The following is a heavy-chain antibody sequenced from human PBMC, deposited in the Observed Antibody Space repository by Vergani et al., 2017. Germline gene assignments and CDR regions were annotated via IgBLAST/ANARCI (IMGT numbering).Heavy chain of an antibody. CDR3: ARGVSTVVPNDAFDI. V-gene: IGHV4-39*01. Sequence: QVQLQESGPGLVKPSETLSLTCTVSGGSISSYYWGWIRQPPGKGLEWIGSIYYSGSTYYNPSLKSRVTISVDTSKNQFSLKLSSVTAADTAVYYCARGVSTVVPNDAFDIWGQGTMVTVSS. CDR1: GGSISSYY. D-gene: IGHD4-23*01. J-gene: IGHJ3*02. CDR2: IYYSGST.